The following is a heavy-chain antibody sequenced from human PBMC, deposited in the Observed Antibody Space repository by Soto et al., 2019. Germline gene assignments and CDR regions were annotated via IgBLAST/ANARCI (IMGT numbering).Heavy chain of an antibody. V-gene: IGHV4-61*01. CDR2: IYYSGST. Sequence: QVQMQESGPGLVKPSETLSLTCTVSGGSVSSGSYYWSWIRQPPGKGLEWIWYIYYSGSTNYNPSLKSRVTISVDTSKNQFSLKLSSVTAADTAVYYCASRIDIWGQGTMVTVSS. CDR1: GGSVSSGSYY. CDR3: ASRIDI. J-gene: IGHJ3*02.